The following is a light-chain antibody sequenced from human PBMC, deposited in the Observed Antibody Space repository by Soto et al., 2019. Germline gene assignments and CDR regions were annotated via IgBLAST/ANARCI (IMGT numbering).Light chain of an antibody. V-gene: IGKV3-15*01. CDR3: QQYDNWLRT. CDR1: QSVGSN. CDR2: GAS. Sequence: EIVMTQSPATLSVSPGERATLSCRASQSVGSNLAWYQQKPGQAPRLLIYGASTRATGIPARFSGSGSGTEFTLTISSLQSEDFAVYYCQQYDNWLRTFAQGTKVEIK. J-gene: IGKJ1*01.